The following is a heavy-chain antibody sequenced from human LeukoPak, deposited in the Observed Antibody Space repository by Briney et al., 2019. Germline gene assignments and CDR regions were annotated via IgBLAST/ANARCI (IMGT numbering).Heavy chain of an antibody. CDR3: ARVDYGVRWFVP. J-gene: IGHJ5*02. Sequence: GASVKVSCKASGYTFTSYDINWVRQATGQGLEWMGGIIPIFGTANYAQKFQGRVTITTDKSMSTAYMELSSLRSEDTAVYYCARVDYGVRWFVPCGQGALVTASS. CDR1: GYTFTSYD. D-gene: IGHD4-17*01. V-gene: IGHV1-69*05. CDR2: IIPIFGTA.